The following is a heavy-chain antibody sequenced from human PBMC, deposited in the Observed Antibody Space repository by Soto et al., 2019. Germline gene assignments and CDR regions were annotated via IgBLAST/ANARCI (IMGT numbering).Heavy chain of an antibody. CDR3: ATMIVNITSTAGGAFDI. V-gene: IGHV5-51*01. D-gene: IGHD2-2*01. CDR2: IYPGDSDT. Sequence: GESLKISCKGSGYSFTSYWIGWVRQMPGKGLEWMGIIYPGDSDTRYSPSFQGQVTISADKSISTAYLQWSSLKASDTAMYYCATMIVNITSTAGGAFDIWGHGPIVTVSS. J-gene: IGHJ3*02. CDR1: GYSFTSYW.